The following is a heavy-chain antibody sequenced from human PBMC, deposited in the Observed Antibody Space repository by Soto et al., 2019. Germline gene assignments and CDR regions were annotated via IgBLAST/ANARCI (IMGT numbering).Heavy chain of an antibody. Sequence: QVQLVQSGAEVKQPGSSVKVSCKASGGTFSSYAISWVRQAPGQGLEWMGGIIPIFGTANYAQKFQGRVTITADESTSTAYMELSSLRSEDTAVYYCARDGYCSGGSCYPLFDYWGQGTLVTVSS. J-gene: IGHJ4*02. V-gene: IGHV1-69*01. CDR3: ARDGYCSGGSCYPLFDY. CDR2: IIPIFGTA. D-gene: IGHD2-15*01. CDR1: GGTFSSYA.